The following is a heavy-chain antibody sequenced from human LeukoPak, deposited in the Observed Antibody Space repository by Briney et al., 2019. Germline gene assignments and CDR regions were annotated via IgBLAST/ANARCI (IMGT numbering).Heavy chain of an antibody. D-gene: IGHD1-26*01. V-gene: IGHV1-24*01. J-gene: IGHJ4*02. CDR3: ATDLRVGATLGFNY. CDR1: GYTLTELS. CDR2: FDPEDGET. Sequence: GASVKVSCKVSGYTLTELSMHWVRQAPGKGLEWMGGFDPEDGETFYAQKFQGRVTMTEDTSTDTAYMELSSLRSEDTAVYYCATDLRVGATLGFNYWGQGTLVTVSS.